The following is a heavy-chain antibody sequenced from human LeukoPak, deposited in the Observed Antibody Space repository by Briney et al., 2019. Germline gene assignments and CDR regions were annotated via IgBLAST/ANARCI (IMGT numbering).Heavy chain of an antibody. D-gene: IGHD6-13*01. V-gene: IGHV1-69*13. CDR1: GGTFSSYA. CDR3: AREVSSWYRHYYYGMDV. Sequence: SVKVSCKASGGTFSSYAISWVRQAPGQGLEWMGGIIPIFGTANYAQKFQGRVTITADESTSTAYMELSRLRSDDTAVYYCAREVSSWYRHYYYGMDVWGQGTTVPVSS. J-gene: IGHJ6*02. CDR2: IIPIFGTA.